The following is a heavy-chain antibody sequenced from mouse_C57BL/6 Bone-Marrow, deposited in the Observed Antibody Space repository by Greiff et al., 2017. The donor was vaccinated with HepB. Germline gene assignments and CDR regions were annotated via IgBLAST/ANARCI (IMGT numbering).Heavy chain of an antibody. CDR2: ISSGGSYT. V-gene: IGHV5-6*01. J-gene: IGHJ4*01. CDR3: ARHYYDSMDY. CDR1: GFTFSSYG. Sequence: EVQLVESGGDLVKPGGSLKLSCAASGFTFSSYGMSWVRQTPDKRLEWVATISSGGSYTYYPDSVKGRFTISRDNAKNTLYLQMSSLKSEDTAMYYSARHYYDSMDYWGQGTSVTVSS. D-gene: IGHD1-1*01.